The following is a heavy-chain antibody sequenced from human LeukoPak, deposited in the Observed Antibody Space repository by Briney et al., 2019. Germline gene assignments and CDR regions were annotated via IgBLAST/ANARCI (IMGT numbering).Heavy chain of an antibody. D-gene: IGHD3-3*01. J-gene: IGHJ4*02. Sequence: GGSLRLSCAASGFTFSSYWMSWVRQAPGKGLEWVANIKQDGSEKYYVDSVKGRFTISRDNAKNSLYLQMNSLRAEDTAVYHCARVYYDFWSGYCYFDYWGQGTLVTVSS. V-gene: IGHV3-7*01. CDR1: GFTFSSYW. CDR2: IKQDGSEK. CDR3: ARVYYDFWSGYCYFDY.